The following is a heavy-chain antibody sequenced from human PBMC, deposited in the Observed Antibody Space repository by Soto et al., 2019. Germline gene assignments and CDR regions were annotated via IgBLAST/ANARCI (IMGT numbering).Heavy chain of an antibody. CDR2: ISGSGGST. CDR1: GFTFSSYA. Sequence: GGSLRLSCAASGFTFSSYAMSWVRQAPGKGLEWVSAISGSGGSTYYADSVKGRFTISRDNSKNTLYLQMNSLRAEDTAVYYCAKVGGSSILWWWGYYMDVWSKGTTVTVSS. J-gene: IGHJ6*03. V-gene: IGHV3-23*01. D-gene: IGHD2-21*01. CDR3: AKVGGSSILWWWGYYMDV.